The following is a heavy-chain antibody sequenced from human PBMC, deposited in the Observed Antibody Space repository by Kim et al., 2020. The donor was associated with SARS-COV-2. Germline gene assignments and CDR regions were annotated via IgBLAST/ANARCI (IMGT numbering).Heavy chain of an antibody. CDR2: IKSKTDGGTT. CDR1: GFTFSNAW. V-gene: IGHV3-15*01. J-gene: IGHJ4*02. D-gene: IGHD6-19*01. Sequence: GGSLRLSCAASGFTFSNAWMSWVRQAPGKGLEWVGRIKSKTDGGTTDYAAPVKGRFTISRDDSKNTLYLQMNSLKTEDTAVYYCTTDTAHGLGAVGYWGQGTLVTVSS. CDR3: TTDTAHGLGAVGY.